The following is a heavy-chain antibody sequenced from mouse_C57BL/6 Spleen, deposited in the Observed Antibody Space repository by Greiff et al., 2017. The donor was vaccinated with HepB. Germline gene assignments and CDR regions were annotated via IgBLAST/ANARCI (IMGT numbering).Heavy chain of an antibody. V-gene: IGHV1-7*01. CDR3: ASYYGYDGDYFDY. D-gene: IGHD2-2*01. CDR2: INPSSGYT. Sequence: QVQLKESGAELAKPGASVKLSCKASGYTFTSYWMHWVKQRPGQGLEWIGYINPSSGYTKYNQKFKDKATLTADKSSSTAYMQLSSLTYEDSAVYYCASYYGYDGDYFDYWGQGTTLTVSS. J-gene: IGHJ2*01. CDR1: GYTFTSYW.